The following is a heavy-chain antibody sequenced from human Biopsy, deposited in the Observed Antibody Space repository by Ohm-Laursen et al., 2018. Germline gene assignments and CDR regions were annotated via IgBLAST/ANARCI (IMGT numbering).Heavy chain of an antibody. V-gene: IGHV4-59*08. D-gene: IGHD6-19*01. CDR1: GGSISGSS. J-gene: IGHJ3*02. Sequence: TLSLTCTVSGGSISGSSWSWIRQAPGKGLEWIGYISYSRDTNYNPALKSRITISVDTSKNQFSLKLTSVTAADTAVYYCAKHGSGWTGDDAFHIWGQGTMVTVSS. CDR3: AKHGSGWTGDDAFHI. CDR2: ISYSRDT.